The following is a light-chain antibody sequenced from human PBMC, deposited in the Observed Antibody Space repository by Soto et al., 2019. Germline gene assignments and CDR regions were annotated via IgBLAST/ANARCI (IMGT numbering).Light chain of an antibody. CDR3: GTWDTRLSAFVL. J-gene: IGLJ3*02. CDR2: DTD. CDR1: TSNIGNNY. V-gene: IGLV1-51*01. Sequence: QSVLTQPPSVSAAPGQEVTISCSGGTSNIGNNYVSWYQQFPGAAPKLLIYDTDKRPSGIPDRFSGSKSGTSATLGITGLXXXXXADYYCGTWDTRLSAFVLFGGGTKLTVL.